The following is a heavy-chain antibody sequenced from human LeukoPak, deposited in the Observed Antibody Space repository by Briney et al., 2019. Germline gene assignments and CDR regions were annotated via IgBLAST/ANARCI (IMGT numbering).Heavy chain of an antibody. J-gene: IGHJ4*02. Sequence: GGSLRLSCAASGFTFTSYAMSWVRQAPGKGLEWVSAISGSGGSTYYADSVKGRFTISRDNSKNTLYLQMNSLRAEDTAVYYCAKTPGYSSGWYYFDYWGQGTLVTVSS. CDR1: GFTFTSYA. CDR2: ISGSGGST. D-gene: IGHD6-19*01. V-gene: IGHV3-23*01. CDR3: AKTPGYSSGWYYFDY.